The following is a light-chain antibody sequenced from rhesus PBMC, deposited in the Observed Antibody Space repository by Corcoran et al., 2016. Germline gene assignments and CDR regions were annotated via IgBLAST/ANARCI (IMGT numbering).Light chain of an antibody. V-gene: IGKV3-35*01. CDR2: GAS. CDR3: QQEYAWPLT. J-gene: IGKJ4*01. CDR1: QSVSTN. Sequence: PGERATLSCRASQSVSTNLAWYHQKPGQAPKLLIYGASKRATGTPDSFSGSGSGPDFTLTITSLEPENVGGYYCQQEYAWPLTFGGGTKVELK.